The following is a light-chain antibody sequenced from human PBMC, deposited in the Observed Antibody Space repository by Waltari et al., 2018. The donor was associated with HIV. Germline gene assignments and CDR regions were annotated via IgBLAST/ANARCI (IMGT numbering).Light chain of an antibody. CDR2: GAS. Sequence: IVMTQSPATLSVSPGARATLSCRTSQIISSNLAWYQQKPGQAPRLLTYGASTRATGIPARFSGSGSGTEFTLTISSLQSEDFAVYYCQQYNNWPPLTFGGGTKVEIK. J-gene: IGKJ4*01. CDR1: QIISSN. V-gene: IGKV3-15*01. CDR3: QQYNNWPPLT.